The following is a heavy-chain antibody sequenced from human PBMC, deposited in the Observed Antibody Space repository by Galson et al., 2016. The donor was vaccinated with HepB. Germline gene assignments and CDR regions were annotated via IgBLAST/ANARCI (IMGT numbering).Heavy chain of an antibody. CDR2: IIPIFGTT. Sequence: SVKVSCKASGGTFSSYAISWVRQAPGQGLEWMGGIIPIFGTTNYAQKFQGRVTITADKSTSTAYMELTSLRSEDTAVYYCARTHYDCSNNNCYLPDYYYYGMGVWGQGTTVTVSS. D-gene: IGHD2-2*01. CDR3: ARTHYDCSNNNCYLPDYYYYGMGV. J-gene: IGHJ6*02. CDR1: GGTFSSYA. V-gene: IGHV1-69*06.